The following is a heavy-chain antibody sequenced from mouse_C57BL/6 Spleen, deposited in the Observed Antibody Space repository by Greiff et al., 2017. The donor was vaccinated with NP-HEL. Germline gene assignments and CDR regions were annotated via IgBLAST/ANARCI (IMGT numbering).Heavy chain of an antibody. D-gene: IGHD1-1*01. CDR1: GYTFTSYW. CDR2: IDPSDSYT. CDR3: ARVTTVVGPFDY. J-gene: IGHJ2*01. V-gene: IGHV1-59*01. Sequence: VQLQQPGAELVRPGTSVKLSCKASGYTFTSYWMHWVKQRPGQGLEWIGVIDPSDSYTNYNQKFKGKATLTVDTSSSTAYMQLSSLTSEDSAVYYCARVTTVVGPFDYWGQGTTLTVSS.